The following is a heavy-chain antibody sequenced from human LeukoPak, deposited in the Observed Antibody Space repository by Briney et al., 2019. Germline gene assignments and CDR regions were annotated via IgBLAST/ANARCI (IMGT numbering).Heavy chain of an antibody. CDR3: AREPRDGYNFFDY. CDR2: IYTSGST. Sequence: SETLSLTCTVSGGSISSGSYYWSWIRQPAGKGLEWIGRIYTSGSTNYNPSRKSRVTISVDTSKNQFSLKLSSVTAADTAVYYCAREPRDGYNFFDYWGQGTLVTVSS. CDR1: GGSISSGSYY. J-gene: IGHJ4*02. V-gene: IGHV4-61*02. D-gene: IGHD5-24*01.